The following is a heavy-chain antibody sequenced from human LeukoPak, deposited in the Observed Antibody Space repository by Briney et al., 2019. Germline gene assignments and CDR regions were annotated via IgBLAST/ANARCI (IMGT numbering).Heavy chain of an antibody. J-gene: IGHJ5*02. D-gene: IGHD2-2*01. Sequence: TLSLTCTVSGGSITSYYWSWIRQPPGKALEWLALIYWNDDKRYSPSLKSRLTITKDTSKNQVVLTMTNMDPVDTATYYCAHSYCSSTSCPRWFDPWGQGTLVTVSS. CDR3: AHSYCSSTSCPRWFDP. CDR2: IYWNDDK. CDR1: GGSITSYYW. V-gene: IGHV2-5*01.